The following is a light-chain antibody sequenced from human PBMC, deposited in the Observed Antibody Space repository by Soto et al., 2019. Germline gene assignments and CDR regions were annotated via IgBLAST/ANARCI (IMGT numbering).Light chain of an antibody. CDR1: QSVATN. V-gene: IGKV3-15*01. J-gene: IGKJ2*01. CDR3: QYYGRSPPYT. Sequence: EAVLTQSPATLSVSPGERATLSCRASQSVATNLAWYQQRPGQAPRLLIYGASKRAIGLPARFSGSGSGTEFTLTITSLQSEDFAVYYCQYYGRSPPYTFGQGTKLEIK. CDR2: GAS.